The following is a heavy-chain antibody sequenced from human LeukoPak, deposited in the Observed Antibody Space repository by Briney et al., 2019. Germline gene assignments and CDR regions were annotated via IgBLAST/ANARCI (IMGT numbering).Heavy chain of an antibody. CDR3: ARASHYYGSGSYSPEYYYGMDV. J-gene: IGHJ6*02. Sequence: PSETLSLTCTVSDGSISSYYWSWIRQPPGKGLEWIGYIYYSGSTNYNPSLKSRVTISVDTSKNQFSLKLSSVTAADTAVYYCARASHYYGSGSYSPEYYYGMDVWGQGTTVTVSS. D-gene: IGHD3-10*01. CDR1: DGSISSYY. V-gene: IGHV4-59*01. CDR2: IYYSGST.